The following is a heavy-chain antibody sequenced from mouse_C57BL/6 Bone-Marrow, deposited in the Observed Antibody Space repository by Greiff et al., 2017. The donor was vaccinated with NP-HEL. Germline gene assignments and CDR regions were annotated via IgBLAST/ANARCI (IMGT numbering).Heavy chain of an antibody. CDR3: ARVNYGSSPYYFDY. V-gene: IGHV1-19*01. Sequence: VQLQQSGPVLVKPGASVKMSCKASGYKFTDYYMNWVKQSHGKSLEWIGVINPYNGGTSYNQKFKGKATLTVDKSSSTAYMELNGLTSEDSAVYYCARVNYGSSPYYFDYWGQGTTLTVSS. CDR1: GYKFTDYY. D-gene: IGHD1-1*01. J-gene: IGHJ2*01. CDR2: INPYNGGT.